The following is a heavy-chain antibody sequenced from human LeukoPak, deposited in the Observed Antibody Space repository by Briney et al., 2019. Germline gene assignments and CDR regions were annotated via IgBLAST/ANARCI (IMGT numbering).Heavy chain of an antibody. V-gene: IGHV1-69*04. CDR2: VVPMFGIR. CDR3: ATEPSRSYSFDHLDF. CDR1: GGTFNNYA. D-gene: IGHD5-12*01. Sequence: ASVKVSCKTSGGTFNNYAISWVRQAPGQGLEWMGRVVPMFGIRNYPQTFRGRVNITADKATNTVYMELHSLRAEDTAIYYCATEPSRSYSFDHLDFWGLGTPVTVSS. J-gene: IGHJ4*02.